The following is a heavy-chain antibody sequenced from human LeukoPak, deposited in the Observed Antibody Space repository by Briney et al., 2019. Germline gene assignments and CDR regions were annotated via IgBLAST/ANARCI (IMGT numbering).Heavy chain of an antibody. D-gene: IGHD3-22*01. CDR3: ARVTKIGSMNYYYYYGMDV. Sequence: ASVKVSCKASGYTFTSYGISWVRQAPGQGLEWMGGIIPIFGTANYAQKFQGRVTMTRNTSISTAYMELSSLRSEDTAVYYCARVTKIGSMNYYYYYGMDVWGQGTTVTVSS. V-gene: IGHV1-8*02. CDR2: IIPIFGTA. J-gene: IGHJ6*02. CDR1: GYTFTSYG.